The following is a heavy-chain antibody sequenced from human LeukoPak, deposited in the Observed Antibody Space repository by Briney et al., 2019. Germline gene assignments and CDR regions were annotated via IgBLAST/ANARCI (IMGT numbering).Heavy chain of an antibody. D-gene: IGHD3-22*01. Sequence: ASVKVSCKASGYTFTGYYIHWVRQAPGQGLEWMGIINPSDGTTSYAQKFRGRVTLTRDTSTSTVYMELSSLRSEDTAVYYCARAPANKYDSRLPEDYWGQGTLATVSS. CDR1: GYTFTGYY. J-gene: IGHJ4*02. CDR3: ARAPANKYDSRLPEDY. V-gene: IGHV1-46*01. CDR2: INPSDGTT.